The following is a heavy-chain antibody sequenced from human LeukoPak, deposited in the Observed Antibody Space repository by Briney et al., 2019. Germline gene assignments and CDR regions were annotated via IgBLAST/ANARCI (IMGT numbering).Heavy chain of an antibody. J-gene: IGHJ3*02. CDR1: GFTFSSYA. CDR3: ARDELAVAGISDAFDI. Sequence: GGSLRLSCAASGFTFSSYAMSWVRQAPGKGLEWVSAISGSGGSTYYADSVKGRFTISRDNSKNTLYLQMNSLRAEDTAVYYCARDELAVAGISDAFDIWGHGTMVTVSS. D-gene: IGHD6-19*01. CDR2: ISGSGGST. V-gene: IGHV3-23*01.